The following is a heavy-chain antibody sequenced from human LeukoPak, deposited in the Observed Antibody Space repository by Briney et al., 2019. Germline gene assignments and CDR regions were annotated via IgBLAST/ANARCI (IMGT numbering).Heavy chain of an antibody. J-gene: IGHJ4*02. CDR1: GGSISTYF. Sequence: SETLSLSCSVSGGSISTYFWNWIRQPPGKALEWIGCIFYSGRTNYNPSLKSRVTISVGTSKNQFSLMLSSVTAADTAVYYCARDSGYGDPFDYWGQGTLVTVSS. CDR2: IFYSGRT. V-gene: IGHV4-59*01. CDR3: ARDSGYGDPFDY. D-gene: IGHD3-9*01.